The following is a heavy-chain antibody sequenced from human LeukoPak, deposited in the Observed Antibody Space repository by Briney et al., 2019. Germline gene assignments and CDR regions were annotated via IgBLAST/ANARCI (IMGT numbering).Heavy chain of an antibody. Sequence: LPGGSLRLSCAASGFTFSSYAMSWVRQAPGKGLEWVSAISGSGGSTYYADSVKGRFTISRDNSKNTLYLQMNSLRAEDTAVYYCARTYYYDSSGFPGRYFDYWGQGTLVTVSS. J-gene: IGHJ4*02. CDR3: ARTYYYDSSGFPGRYFDY. V-gene: IGHV3-23*01. CDR2: ISGSGGST. D-gene: IGHD3-22*01. CDR1: GFTFSSYA.